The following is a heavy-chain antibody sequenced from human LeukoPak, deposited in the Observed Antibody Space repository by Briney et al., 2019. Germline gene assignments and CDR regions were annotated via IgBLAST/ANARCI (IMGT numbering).Heavy chain of an antibody. Sequence: GGSLRLSCAASEFTFSRYGMNWVRQPPGKGLQWVSSMSWNSSYIYCAESVKGRFTISRDNAKNSLFLQMNTLRAEDTAVYYCASGSYSFDFWGQGALVTVSS. CDR2: MSWNSSYI. J-gene: IGHJ4*02. CDR3: ASGSYSFDF. V-gene: IGHV3-21*06. D-gene: IGHD1-26*01. CDR1: EFTFSRYG.